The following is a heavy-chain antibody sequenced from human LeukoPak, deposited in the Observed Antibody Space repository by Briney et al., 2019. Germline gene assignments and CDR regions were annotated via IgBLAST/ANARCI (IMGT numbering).Heavy chain of an antibody. J-gene: IGHJ4*02. D-gene: IGHD6-13*01. CDR2: INSDGSST. V-gene: IGHV3-74*01. CDR3: ARKAAGLTFDY. Sequence: GGSLRLSCAASGFTFSSYWVHWVRQAPGKGLVWVSRINSDGSSTNYAVSVKGRFTISRGNAENTLYLQMNSLRAEDTAVYYCARKAAGLTFDYWGQGTLVTVSS. CDR1: GFTFSSYW.